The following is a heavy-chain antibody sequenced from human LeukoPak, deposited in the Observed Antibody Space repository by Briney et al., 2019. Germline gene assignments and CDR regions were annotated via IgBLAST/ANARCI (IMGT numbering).Heavy chain of an antibody. J-gene: IGHJ4*02. CDR2: ISDSGTIT. Sequence: GGSLRLSCAAWGFTFSRYAMSCVRQAPGKGREWVSAISDSGTITYYADSVKGRFTISRDNCKNTLYLQMNSLRAEDTAVYYCAKGEYYFDYWGQGPLVTVCS. V-gene: IGHV3-23*01. CDR3: AKGEYYFDY. CDR1: GFTFSRYA.